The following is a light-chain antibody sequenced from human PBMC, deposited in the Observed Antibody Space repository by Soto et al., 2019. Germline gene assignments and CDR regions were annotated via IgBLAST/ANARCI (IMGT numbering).Light chain of an antibody. CDR3: QQAYSPPYA. Sequence: DIQMTQSPSSLSASVGDRVTITCRARHRISTYLNWYQQKPGQAPKLLFYAASNLQSGVPSRFSGRGSGTDFTLTIRSLQAEESATYYCQQAYSPPYAFGQGTKLEIK. J-gene: IGKJ2*01. CDR2: AAS. V-gene: IGKV1-39*01. CDR1: HRISTY.